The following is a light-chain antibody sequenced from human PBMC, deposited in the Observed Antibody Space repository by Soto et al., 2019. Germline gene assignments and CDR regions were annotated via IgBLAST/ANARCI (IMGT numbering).Light chain of an antibody. J-gene: IGLJ2*01. CDR2: LNNGGRH. CDR3: QTYGPGKE. Sequence: QLVLTQSPSASASLGAPVKLTCTLCRGPSTYAIAWHQPQPQNGPRYLVKLNNGGRHSQGYGIPDRFSGSRSGAERYLATSSQQSEYEADYYCQTYGPGKEFGGGTKLTVL. CDR1: RGPSTYA. V-gene: IGLV4-69*02.